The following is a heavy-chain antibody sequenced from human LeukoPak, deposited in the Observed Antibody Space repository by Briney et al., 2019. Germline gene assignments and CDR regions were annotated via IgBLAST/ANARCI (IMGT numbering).Heavy chain of an antibody. D-gene: IGHD3-3*01. CDR3: TKDLRFGVLIISVTSPFDY. V-gene: IGHV3-23*01. CDR1: GFTFNTYS. Sequence: GGSLRLSCAASGFTFNTYSMNWVRQAPGKGLEWVSAISGSGGSTYYADSVKGRFAISRDNSKNTLYLQMNSLRAEDTAVYYCTKDLRFGVLIISVTSPFDYWGQGTLVTVSS. CDR2: ISGSGGST. J-gene: IGHJ4*02.